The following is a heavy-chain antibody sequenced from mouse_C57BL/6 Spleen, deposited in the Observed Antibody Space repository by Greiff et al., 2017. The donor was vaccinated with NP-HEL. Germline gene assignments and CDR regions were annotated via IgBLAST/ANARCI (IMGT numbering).Heavy chain of an antibody. CDR2: IWAGGST. Sequence: QVQLQESGPGLVAPSQSLSITCTVHGYSLTRYGVHWVRQPPGKGLEWLGLIWAGGSTNYNWALMSRLSISIDNSKSLVFLRMNSLQTDDTACYYGARSKYLARYWGQGTTLIVSS. D-gene: IGHD5-1*01. V-gene: IGHV2-9*02. CDR3: ARSKYLARY. J-gene: IGHJ2*01. CDR1: GYSLTRYG.